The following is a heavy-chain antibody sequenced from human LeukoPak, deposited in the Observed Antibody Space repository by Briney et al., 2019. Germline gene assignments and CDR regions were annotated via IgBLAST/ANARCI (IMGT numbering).Heavy chain of an antibody. Sequence: ASVKVSCKASGYTFTVYYMHWVRQAPGQGLEWMGWINPNSGGTNYAQKFQGRVTMTRDTSISTAYMELSRLRSDDTAVYYCARDYDFWSGYSLYYFDYWGQGTLVTVSS. V-gene: IGHV1-2*02. D-gene: IGHD3-3*01. CDR1: GYTFTVYY. CDR2: INPNSGGT. CDR3: ARDYDFWSGYSLYYFDY. J-gene: IGHJ4*02.